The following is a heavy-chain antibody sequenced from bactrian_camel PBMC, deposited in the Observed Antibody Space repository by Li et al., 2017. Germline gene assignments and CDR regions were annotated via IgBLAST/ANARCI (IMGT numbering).Heavy chain of an antibody. Sequence: HVQLVESGGGSVQVGGSLRLSCVASGDTIGRYCMGWFRQIPDKEREGVAGIESDGSTSYADSVKGRFTISRDRAKNTLYLQMNSLKPEDTAMYYCAARPVGSILRFDSIFARDGYDYWGQGTQVTVS. CDR2: IESDGST. CDR3: AARPVGSILRFDSIFARDGYDY. D-gene: IGHD3*01. V-gene: IGHV3S55*01. CDR1: GDTIGRYC. J-gene: IGHJ4*01.